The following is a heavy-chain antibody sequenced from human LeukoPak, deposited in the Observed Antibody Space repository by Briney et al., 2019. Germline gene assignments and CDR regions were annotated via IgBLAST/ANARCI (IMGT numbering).Heavy chain of an antibody. Sequence: SQTLSLTCTVSGYSISSGYYWGWIRQPPGKGLEWIGSIYHSGSTYYNPSLKSRVTISVDTSKNQFSLKLSSVTAADTAVYYCASFPYYDSSGYGTANDYWGQGTLVTVSS. J-gene: IGHJ4*02. CDR3: ASFPYYDSSGYGTANDY. D-gene: IGHD3-22*01. CDR2: IYHSGST. CDR1: GYSISSGYY. V-gene: IGHV4-38-2*02.